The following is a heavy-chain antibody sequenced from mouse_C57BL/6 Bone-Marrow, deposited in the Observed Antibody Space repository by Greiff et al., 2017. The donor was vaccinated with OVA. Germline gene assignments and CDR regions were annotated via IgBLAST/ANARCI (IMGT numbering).Heavy chain of an antibody. Sequence: EVKLVESGGGLVQSGRSLRLSCATSGFTFSDFYMEWVRQAPGKGLEWIAASRNKANDYTTEYSASVKCRFIVSRDTSQSILYLQMNALRAEDTAIYYCARDALITTAWYFDVWGTGTTVTVSS. CDR3: ARDALITTAWYFDV. CDR1: GFTFSDFY. D-gene: IGHD1-1*01. V-gene: IGHV7-1*01. CDR2: SRNKANDYTT. J-gene: IGHJ1*03.